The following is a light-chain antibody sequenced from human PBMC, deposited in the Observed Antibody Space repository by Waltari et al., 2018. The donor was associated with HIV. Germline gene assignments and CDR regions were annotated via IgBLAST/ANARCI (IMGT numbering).Light chain of an antibody. V-gene: IGLV3-21*02. J-gene: IGLJ2*01. CDR2: DNY. CDR1: GLGSKS. Sequence: YVLTQPPSVSAAPGQTARISCEGNGLGSKSVHWYQQKPGQAPVVFVYDNYDRASNTPARISGSKSGNVATLTVARVEAADESDFHCQVWDGNSGQVVFGGGTRLIV. CDR3: QVWDGNSGQVV.